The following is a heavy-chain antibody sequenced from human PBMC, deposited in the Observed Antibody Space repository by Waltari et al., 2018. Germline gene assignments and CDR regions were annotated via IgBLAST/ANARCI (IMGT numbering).Heavy chain of an antibody. D-gene: IGHD6-19*01. J-gene: IGHJ4*02. Sequence: EVQLLESGGGLVQPGGSLRLSCAASGFTFSSYAMSWVRQAPGEGLEWVSAISGSGGSTSYADSVKGRFTISRDNSKNTLYLQMNSLRAEDTAVYYCAKDRGWGQWLVPPSHYFDYWGQGTLVTVSS. CDR2: ISGSGGST. CDR1: GFTFSSYA. V-gene: IGHV3-23*01. CDR3: AKDRGWGQWLVPPSHYFDY.